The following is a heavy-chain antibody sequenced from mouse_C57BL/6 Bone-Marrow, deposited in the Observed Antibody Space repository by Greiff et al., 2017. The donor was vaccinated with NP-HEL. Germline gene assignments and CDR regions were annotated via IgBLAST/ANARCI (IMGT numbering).Heavy chain of an antibody. J-gene: IGHJ2*01. CDR2: IYPGGGYT. CDR1: GYTFTNYW. CDR3: ARGRFPFDY. Sequence: VQLQQSGAELVRPGTSVKMSCKASGYTFTNYWIGWAKQRPGHGLEWIGDIYPGGGYTNYNAKFKGNATLTADKSSSTAYMQISRLTSEDSAIYYSARGRFPFDYWGQGTTLTVSS. V-gene: IGHV1-63*01.